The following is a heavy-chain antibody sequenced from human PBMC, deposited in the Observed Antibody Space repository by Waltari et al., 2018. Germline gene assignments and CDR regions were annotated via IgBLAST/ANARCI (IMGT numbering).Heavy chain of an antibody. CDR3: ARAAATAAWNWFDP. CDR1: GFTFSSYE. D-gene: IGHD6-13*01. V-gene: IGHV3-48*03. Sequence: EVQLVESGGGLVQPGGSLRLSCAASGFTFSSYEMNWVRQAPGKGLEWVSYISSSGSTIYYADSVKGRFTISRDNAKNSLYLQMNSLRAEDTAVYYCARAAATAAWNWFDPWGQGTLVTVSS. J-gene: IGHJ5*02. CDR2: ISSSGSTI.